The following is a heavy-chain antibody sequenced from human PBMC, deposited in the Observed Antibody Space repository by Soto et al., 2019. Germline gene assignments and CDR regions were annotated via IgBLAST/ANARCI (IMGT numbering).Heavy chain of an antibody. CDR2: IDPSDSYT. CDR1: GYSFTSYW. D-gene: IGHD5-12*01. V-gene: IGHV5-10-1*01. Sequence: LGESLKISCKGSGYSFTSYWISWVRQMPGKGLEWMGRIDPSDSYTNYSPSFQGHVTISADKSISTAYLQWSSLKASDTAMYYCARLARDGYNNNWFDPWGQGALVTVSS. CDR3: ARLARDGYNNNWFDP. J-gene: IGHJ5*02.